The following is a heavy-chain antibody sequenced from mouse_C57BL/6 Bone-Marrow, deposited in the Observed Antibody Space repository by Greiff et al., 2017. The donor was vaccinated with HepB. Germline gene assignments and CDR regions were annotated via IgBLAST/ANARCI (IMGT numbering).Heavy chain of an antibody. CDR3: ARSVTEGFAY. J-gene: IGHJ3*01. CDR2: ISYSGST. V-gene: IGHV3-1*01. CDR1: GYSITSGYD. D-gene: IGHD2-2*01. Sequence: EVKLQESGPGMVKPSQSLSLTCTVTGYSITSGYDWHWIRHFPGNKLEWMGYISYSGSTNYNPSLKSRISITHDTSKNHFFLKLNSVTTEDTATYYCARSVTEGFAYWGQGTLVTVSA.